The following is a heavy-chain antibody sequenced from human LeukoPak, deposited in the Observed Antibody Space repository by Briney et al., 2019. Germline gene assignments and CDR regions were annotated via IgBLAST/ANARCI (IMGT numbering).Heavy chain of an antibody. CDR3: ARAHYYDSRGYYRPRIFDI. Sequence: ASETLSLTCTVSGGSISSYYLSWIRQPPGKGLEWIGYIYYSGSTNYNPSLKSRVTISVDTSKNQFSLKLSSVTAADTAVYYCARAHYYDSRGYYRPRIFDIWGQGTMVTVSS. CDR1: GGSISSYY. D-gene: IGHD3-22*01. CDR2: IYYSGST. V-gene: IGHV4-59*01. J-gene: IGHJ3*02.